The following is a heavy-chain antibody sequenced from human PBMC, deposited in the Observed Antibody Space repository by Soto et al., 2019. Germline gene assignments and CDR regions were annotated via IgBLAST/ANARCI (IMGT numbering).Heavy chain of an antibody. J-gene: IGHJ4*01. V-gene: IGHV4-30-4*01. CDR1: GGSISSGDYY. CDR3: ARGTVARGNH. CDR2: IYYSGST. Sequence: QVQLQESGPGLVKPSQTLSLTCTVSGGSISSGDYYWSWIRQPPGKGLEWIGYIYYSGSTYYNPSLQGRVYNSVGTSKNQFSLKLSSGNAADPGGYFWARGTVARGNHWGQGTLVTVSS. D-gene: IGHD4-17*01.